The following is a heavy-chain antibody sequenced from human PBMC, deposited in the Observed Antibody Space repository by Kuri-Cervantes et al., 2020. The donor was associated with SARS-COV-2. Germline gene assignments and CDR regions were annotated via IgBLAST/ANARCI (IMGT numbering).Heavy chain of an antibody. J-gene: IGHJ5*02. V-gene: IGHV3-30*19. Sequence: GGSLRLSCAASGFTFSSYGMHWVRQAPGKGLEWVAVISYDGSNKYYADSMKGRFTISRDNSKNTLYLQMNSLRAEDTAVYYCAKDRGIGWFDPWGQGTLVTVSS. CDR2: ISYDGSNK. CDR1: GFTFSSYG. CDR3: AKDRGIGWFDP. D-gene: IGHD3-10*01.